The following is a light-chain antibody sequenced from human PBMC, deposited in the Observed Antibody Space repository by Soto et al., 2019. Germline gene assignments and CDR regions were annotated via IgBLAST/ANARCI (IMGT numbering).Light chain of an antibody. Sequence: DVPMTQSPSSLSASVGDRVTLTCRASQGITNYLAWYQQKPGKVPKLLIHGGSILHSGVPSRFSGGGAGTEFALTISSLQPGDAATYYCQKYNSAHSYSFGEGTKVEIK. V-gene: IGKV1-27*01. CDR2: GGS. CDR1: QGITNY. CDR3: QKYNSAHSYS. J-gene: IGKJ1*01.